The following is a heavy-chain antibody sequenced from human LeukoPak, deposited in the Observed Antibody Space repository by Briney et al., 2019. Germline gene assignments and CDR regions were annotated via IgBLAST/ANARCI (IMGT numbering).Heavy chain of an antibody. CDR3: ARDRSTTVAYYDSSVYYDAFDI. CDR1: GFTFSSYS. CDR2: ISSSRSYI. V-gene: IGHV3-21*01. Sequence: KPGGSLRLSCAASGFTFSSYSMNWVRQAPGKGLEWVASISSSRSYIYYADSVKGRFTIFRDNAKNSLYLQMTSLRDEDPAVYYCARDRSTTVAYYDSSVYYDAFDIWGQGTMVTVSS. D-gene: IGHD3-22*01. J-gene: IGHJ3*02.